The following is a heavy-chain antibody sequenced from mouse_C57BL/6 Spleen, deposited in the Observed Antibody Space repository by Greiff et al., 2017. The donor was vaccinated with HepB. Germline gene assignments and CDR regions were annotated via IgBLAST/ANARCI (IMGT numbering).Heavy chain of an antibody. Sequence: EVQLQESGPELVKPGASVKISCKASGYSFTDYNMNWVKQSNGKSLEWIGVINPNYGTTSYNQKFKGKATLTVDQSSSTAYMQLNSLTSEDSAVYYCAREGAYGYDRVMGYWGQGTSVTVSS. CDR2: INPNYGTT. D-gene: IGHD2-2*01. V-gene: IGHV1-39*01. CDR3: AREGAYGYDRVMGY. CDR1: GYSFTDYN. J-gene: IGHJ4*01.